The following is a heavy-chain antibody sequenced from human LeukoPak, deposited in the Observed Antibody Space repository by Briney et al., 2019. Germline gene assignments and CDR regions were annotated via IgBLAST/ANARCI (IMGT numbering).Heavy chain of an antibody. Sequence: SETLSLTCAVSGGSISSSNWWSWVRQPPGKGLEWIGEIFHSGGTNYNPSLKSRVTISVDKSKNQFSLQLSSVTAADTAVYYCARDQSAGSGTYVYWGQGTLVTVSS. CDR3: ARDQSAGSGTYVY. CDR1: GGSISSSNW. J-gene: IGHJ4*02. D-gene: IGHD3-10*01. V-gene: IGHV4-4*02. CDR2: IFHSGGT.